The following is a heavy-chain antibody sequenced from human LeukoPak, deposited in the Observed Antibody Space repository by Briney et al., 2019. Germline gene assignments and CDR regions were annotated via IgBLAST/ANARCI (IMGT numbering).Heavy chain of an antibody. CDR3: VRDRWSRAYYPAFDP. D-gene: IGHD2-8*02. V-gene: IGHV1-18*01. Sequence: ASVKVSCKASNYTFTSYGISWVRQAPGQGLEWMAWINAYNGDTNYAQKLQGRVTLTTDTSTSTAYMELRSLRSDDTAVYYCVRDRWSRAYYPAFDPWGQGTMLIVSS. J-gene: IGHJ3*01. CDR1: NYTFTSYG. CDR2: INAYNGDT.